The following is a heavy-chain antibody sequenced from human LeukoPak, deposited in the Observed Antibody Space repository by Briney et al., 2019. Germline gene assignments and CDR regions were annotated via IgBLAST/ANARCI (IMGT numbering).Heavy chain of an antibody. CDR3: ARGAEYDGSGSYYDGNWFDP. CDR1: GFTFSSYG. V-gene: IGHV3-48*04. CDR2: ISSTGITT. D-gene: IGHD3-10*01. Sequence: PGGSLRLSCAASGFTFSSYGMHWVRQAPGKGLEWVSYISSTGITTYYADSVKGRFTISRDNAKNSLFLQMNSLRAEDTAVYYCARGAEYDGSGSYYDGNWFDPWGQGTLVTVSS. J-gene: IGHJ5*02.